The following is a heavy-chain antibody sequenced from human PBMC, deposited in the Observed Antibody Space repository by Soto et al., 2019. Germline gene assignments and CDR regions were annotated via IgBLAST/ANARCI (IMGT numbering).Heavy chain of an antibody. J-gene: IGHJ4*02. V-gene: IGHV1-69*02. CDR2: IIPILGIA. D-gene: IGHD4-17*01. CDR3: ARAYPYGDYPDY. CDR1: GGTFSSYT. Sequence: QVQLVQSGAEVKKPGSSVKVSCKASGGTFSSYTISWVRQAPGQGLEWMGRIIPILGIANYAQKFQGRVTITADKSTSTAYMELSSLRSEDTAVYCCARAYPYGDYPDYWGQGTLVTVSS.